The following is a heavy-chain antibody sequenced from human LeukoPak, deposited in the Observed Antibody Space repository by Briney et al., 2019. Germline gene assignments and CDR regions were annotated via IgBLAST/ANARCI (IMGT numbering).Heavy chain of an antibody. D-gene: IGHD2-15*01. CDR3: ARLWSTDCSGGSCPHQPNY. CDR1: GGSVSSSSYH. J-gene: IGHJ4*02. CDR2: VFYGGST. Sequence: SETLSLTCTVSGGSVSSSSYHWGWIRQPPGKGLEWIGSVFYGGSTYYNPSLKSRVTMSVDTSKNQFSLKLSSVIAADTAVYYCARLWSTDCSGGSCPHQPNYWGQGTLVTVSS. V-gene: IGHV4-39*01.